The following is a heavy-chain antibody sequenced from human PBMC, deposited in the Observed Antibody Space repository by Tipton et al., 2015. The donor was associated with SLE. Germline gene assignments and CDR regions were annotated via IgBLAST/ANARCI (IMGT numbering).Heavy chain of an antibody. Sequence: SLRLSCAASGFTFSSSLMHWVRQAPGKGLEWGSYISASSSATFYADSVKGRVTISRDNAKNSRYLQMNSLSGEDTAIYYCARGEGYYDYWGLGTLVTVSS. CDR3: ARGEGYYDY. D-gene: IGHD3-22*01. J-gene: IGHJ4*02. CDR1: GFTFSSSL. V-gene: IGHV3-48*01. CDR2: ISASSSAT.